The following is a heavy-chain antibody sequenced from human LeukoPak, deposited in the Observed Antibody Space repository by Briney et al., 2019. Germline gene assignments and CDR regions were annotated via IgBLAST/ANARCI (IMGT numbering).Heavy chain of an antibody. J-gene: IGHJ4*02. CDR3: ARDPPDTTLDY. CDR1: GFTFSTYA. D-gene: IGHD1-1*01. V-gene: IGHV3-23*01. Sequence: GRSLRLSCAASGFTFSTYAMTWVRQAPGKGLEWVSSITGSGDGTSAADSVKGRFSISRDNSKNTLYLQMNSLRAEDTAVYYCARDPPDTTLDYWGQGTLVTVSS. CDR2: ITGSGDGT.